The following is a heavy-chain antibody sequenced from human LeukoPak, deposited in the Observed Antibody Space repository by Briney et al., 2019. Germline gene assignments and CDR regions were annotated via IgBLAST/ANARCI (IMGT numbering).Heavy chain of an antibody. Sequence: PSETLSLTCAVSGGSISSSNWWSWVRQPPGKGLEWIGEIYDSESTNYNPSPKSRVTISVDTSKNQFSLKLSSVTAADTAVYYCASESIAVAGTNWFDPWGQGTLVTVSS. J-gene: IGHJ5*02. D-gene: IGHD6-19*01. CDR1: GGSISSSNW. CDR2: IYDSEST. CDR3: ASESIAVAGTNWFDP. V-gene: IGHV4-4*02.